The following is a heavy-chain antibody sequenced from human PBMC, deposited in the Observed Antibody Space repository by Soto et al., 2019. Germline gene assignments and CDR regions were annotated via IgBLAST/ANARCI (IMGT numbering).Heavy chain of an antibody. CDR3: ARVGATTGKTSNDY. V-gene: IGHV1-18*01. D-gene: IGHD1-1*01. CDR1: GYRFDDYG. Sequence: QIQLVQSGPEVKKPGASVKVSCKASGYRFDDYGITWVRQAPGQGLEWLGWISAYNGHTDYAQKVQDRVTMTTDTSTSTAYMELRSVRSDDTAMYYCARVGATTGKTSNDYWGQGTLVTVSS. J-gene: IGHJ4*02. CDR2: ISAYNGHT.